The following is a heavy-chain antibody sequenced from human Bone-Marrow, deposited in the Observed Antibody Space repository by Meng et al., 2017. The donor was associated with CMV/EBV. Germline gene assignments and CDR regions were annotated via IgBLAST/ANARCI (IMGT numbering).Heavy chain of an antibody. V-gene: IGHV3-73*01. J-gene: IGHJ4*02. CDR3: TRFSIATVEIRDY. CDR1: GFSFSGSA. Sequence: GESLKISCAASGFSFSGSAVHWVRLASGKGLEWIGRIRSKANSYATEYATSLKGRFTISRDDSKNTAYLQMNSLKTEDTAVYYCTRFSIATVEIRDYWGRGTLVTVS. D-gene: IGHD4-11*01. CDR2: IRSKANSYAT.